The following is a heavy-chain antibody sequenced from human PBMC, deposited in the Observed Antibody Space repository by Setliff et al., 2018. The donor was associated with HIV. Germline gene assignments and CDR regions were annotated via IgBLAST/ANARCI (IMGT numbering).Heavy chain of an antibody. D-gene: IGHD6-13*01. CDR1: GFTFDRYW. J-gene: IGHJ5*02. CDR2: ISYDGNNK. CDR3: ARPLLQQLVLGINWFDP. V-gene: IGHV3-30-3*01. Sequence: PGGSLRLSCAASGFTFDRYWMHWVRQAPGKGLEWVAVISYDGNNKYYADSVKGRFTISRDNSKNTLYLQMNSLRAEDTAVYYCARPLLQQLVLGINWFDPWGQGTLVTVSS.